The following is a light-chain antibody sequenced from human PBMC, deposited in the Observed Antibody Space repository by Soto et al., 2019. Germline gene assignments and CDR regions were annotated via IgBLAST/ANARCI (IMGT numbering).Light chain of an antibody. CDR2: KTS. CDR3: QYYNDYCWT. J-gene: IGKJ1*01. Sequence: DIQLTQSPSTLSASVGDRVTITCRASQSVSSWLAWYQQKPGKAPNLLIYKTSNLESGVPSRFSGSGSGTEFTLTISSLQPDDFATYYCQYYNDYCWTFGQGTKVEI. V-gene: IGKV1-5*03. CDR1: QSVSSW.